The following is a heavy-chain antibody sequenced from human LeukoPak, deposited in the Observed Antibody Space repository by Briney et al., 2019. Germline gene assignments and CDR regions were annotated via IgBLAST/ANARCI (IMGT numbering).Heavy chain of an antibody. CDR2: MNPNSGNT. J-gene: IGHJ4*02. D-gene: IGHD6-13*01. V-gene: IGHV1-8*01. Sequence: GASVKVSRKASGYTFTSYDINWVRQATGQGLEWMGWMNPNSGNTGYAQKFQGRVTMTRNTSISTAYMELSSLRSDDTAVYYCARGRAAGTFWLDYWGQGTLVTVSS. CDR3: ARGRAAGTFWLDY. CDR1: GYTFTSYD.